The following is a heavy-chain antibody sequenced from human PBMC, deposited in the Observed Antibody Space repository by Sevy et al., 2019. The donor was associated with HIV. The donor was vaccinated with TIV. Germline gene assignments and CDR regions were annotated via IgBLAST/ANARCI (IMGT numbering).Heavy chain of an antibody. V-gene: IGHV1-69*13. CDR2: IIPVFGSA. J-gene: IGHJ6*02. Sequence: ASVKVSCKASGDTFDNYAIAWVRQAPGQGLEWVGGIIPVFGSANSAQKFQDRVTITADVSTSTAYMELRRLRSEDTAVYCCARSNPDGYNYSYYYGMDVWGQGTTVTVSS. CDR3: ARSNPDGYNYSYYYGMDV. CDR1: GDTFDNYA. D-gene: IGHD5-12*01.